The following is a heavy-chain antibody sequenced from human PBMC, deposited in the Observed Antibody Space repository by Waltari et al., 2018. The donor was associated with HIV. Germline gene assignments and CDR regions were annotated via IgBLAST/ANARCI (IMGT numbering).Heavy chain of an antibody. V-gene: IGHV3-21*02. CDR3: ARIMANGYFDY. D-gene: IGHD2-8*01. CDR1: GFLFSDFS. CDR2: IGSSGKYV. Sequence: EVPLVEFGGGLVKPGGSLRLSCAASGFLFSDFSLNWVRQASGKGLEWVSSIGSSGKYVYYADSVKGRITISRDNAKNSLYLQMNSLRAEDTAVYYCARIMANGYFDYWGQGTLVTVSS. J-gene: IGHJ4*02.